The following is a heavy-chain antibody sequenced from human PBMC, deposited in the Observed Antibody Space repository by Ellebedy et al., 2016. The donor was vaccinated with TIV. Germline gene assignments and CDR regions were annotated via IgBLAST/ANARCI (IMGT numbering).Heavy chain of an antibody. CDR2: VYYSGNT. Sequence: SETLSLTXTISGGSINISNFYWAWIRQPPGKGLEWLGSVYYSGNTYYNPSLKSRVTISVDSPKNQFSLKLTSVTAADMALYFCARHDSWNYDFWSDESNWFNPWGQGSLVTVSS. D-gene: IGHD3-3*01. CDR1: GGSINISNFY. J-gene: IGHJ5*02. V-gene: IGHV4-39*01. CDR3: ARHDSWNYDFWSDESNWFNP.